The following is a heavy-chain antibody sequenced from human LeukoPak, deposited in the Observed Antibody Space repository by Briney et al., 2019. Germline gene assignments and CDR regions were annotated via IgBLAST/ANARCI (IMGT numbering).Heavy chain of an antibody. V-gene: IGHV3-23*01. CDR1: GFTIGSYA. Sequence: GGSLRLFCAASGFTIGSYAMSWVRQAPGKGLEWVSTIGDSGGSTYYADSVKGRFTISRDNSKNTLYLQVNSLRAEDTAVYYCAKSYGSGSILYFYYYMDVWGKGTTVTVSS. D-gene: IGHD3-10*01. CDR2: IGDSGGST. CDR3: AKSYGSGSILYFYYYMDV. J-gene: IGHJ6*03.